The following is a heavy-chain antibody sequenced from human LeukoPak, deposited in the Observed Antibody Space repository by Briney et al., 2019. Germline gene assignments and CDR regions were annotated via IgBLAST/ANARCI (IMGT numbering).Heavy chain of an antibody. CDR3: VRDGWQWLSNLDS. J-gene: IGHJ4*02. CDR1: GFTFSSYW. D-gene: IGHD6-19*01. V-gene: IGHV3-7*01. Sequence: GGSLRLSCAASGFTFSSYWMSWVRQAPGKGLEWVADIKQDGSEKQYVESVKGRFTISRDNAKNSLYLQMNSLRGEDTAVYYCVRDGWQWLSNLDSWGQGTLVTVSS. CDR2: IKQDGSEK.